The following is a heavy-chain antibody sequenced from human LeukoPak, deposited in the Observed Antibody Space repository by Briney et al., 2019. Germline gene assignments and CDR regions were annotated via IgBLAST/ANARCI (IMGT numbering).Heavy chain of an antibody. CDR2: IIPIFGTA. Sequence: GASVKVSCKASGGTFSSYAISWVRQAPGQGLEWMGGIIPIFGTANYAQKFQGRVTITTDESTSTAYMELSSLRSEDTAVYYCARGAPVPAAIVGFDPWGQGTLVTVSS. J-gene: IGHJ5*02. V-gene: IGHV1-69*05. CDR3: ARGAPVPAAIVGFDP. D-gene: IGHD2-2*01. CDR1: GGTFSSYA.